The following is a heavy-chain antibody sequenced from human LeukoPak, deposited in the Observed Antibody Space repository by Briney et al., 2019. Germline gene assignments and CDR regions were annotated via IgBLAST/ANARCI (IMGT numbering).Heavy chain of an antibody. D-gene: IGHD3-3*01. Sequence: PGRSLRLSCAASGFTFSDYAMHWVRQAPGKGLEWVAVLSYGGTNKYYADSVKGRFTNSRDNSKNTMFLQMNSLRAEDTAVYHCARDRSGYANDAFDFWGQGTMVTVSS. V-gene: IGHV3-30-3*01. CDR3: ARDRSGYANDAFDF. CDR1: GFTFSDYA. CDR2: LSYGGTNK. J-gene: IGHJ3*01.